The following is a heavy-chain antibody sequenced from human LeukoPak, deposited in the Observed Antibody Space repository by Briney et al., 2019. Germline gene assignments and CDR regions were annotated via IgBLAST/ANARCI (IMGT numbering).Heavy chain of an antibody. CDR2: VYSDGSNK. D-gene: IGHD3-22*01. CDR3: ARESYDSSGYRGRYFDY. V-gene: IGHV3-30*12. J-gene: IGHJ4*02. CDR1: GFTFTSYG. Sequence: GTSLRLSCAASGFTFTSYGLHWVRRPPGKGLEWVAVVYSDGSNKYYADSVKGRFTISRDNSKKTLYLQMNSLRAEDTAVYYCARESYDSSGYRGRYFDYWGQGTLVTVSS.